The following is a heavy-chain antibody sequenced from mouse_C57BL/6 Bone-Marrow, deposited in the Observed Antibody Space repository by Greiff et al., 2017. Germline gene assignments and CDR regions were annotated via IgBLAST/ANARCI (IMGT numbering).Heavy chain of an antibody. V-gene: IGHV1-55*01. Sequence: QVQLQQPGAELVKPGASVKMSCKASGYTFPSYWITWVKQRPGQGLEWIGDIYPGSGSTNYNEKFKSKATLTVDPSSSTAYMQLSSLTSEDSAVYYCAREALYYYGSRTGAMDYWGQGTSVTVSS. D-gene: IGHD1-1*01. J-gene: IGHJ4*01. CDR2: IYPGSGST. CDR3: AREALYYYGSRTGAMDY. CDR1: GYTFPSYW.